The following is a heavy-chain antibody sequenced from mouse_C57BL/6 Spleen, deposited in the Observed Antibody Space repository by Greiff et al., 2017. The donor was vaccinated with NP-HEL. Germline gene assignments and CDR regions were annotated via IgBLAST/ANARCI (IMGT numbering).Heavy chain of an antibody. J-gene: IGHJ2*01. D-gene: IGHD4-1*01. CDR1: GYSITSGYY. Sequence: EVQLMESGPGLVKPSQSLSLTCSVTGYSITSGYYWNWIRQFPGNKLEWMGYISYDGSNNYNPSLKNRISLTRDTSKNQFFLKLNSVTTEDTATYYCARVGGLGGFDYWGQGTTLTVSS. V-gene: IGHV3-6*01. CDR2: ISYDGSN. CDR3: ARVGGLGGFDY.